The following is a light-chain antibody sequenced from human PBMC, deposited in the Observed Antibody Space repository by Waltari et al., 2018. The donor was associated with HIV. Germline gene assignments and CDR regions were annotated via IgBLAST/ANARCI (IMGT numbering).Light chain of an antibody. CDR1: PSVLYKSHNRNY. Sequence: DIVMIQSPESLAVSLGERATINCKSSPSVLYKSHNRNYLAWYQQKAGQPPKLLFSWASARDSGVPDRFRGSGSGTDFTLTIRSLQAEDVAVYYCQQYSTFPWTFGQGTKVEIK. V-gene: IGKV4-1*01. J-gene: IGKJ1*01. CDR2: WAS. CDR3: QQYSTFPWT.